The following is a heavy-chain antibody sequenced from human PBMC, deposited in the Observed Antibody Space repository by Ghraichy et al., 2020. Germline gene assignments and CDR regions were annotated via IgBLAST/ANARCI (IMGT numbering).Heavy chain of an antibody. CDR3: AKVEGDYYDSSGYYYRSGMDV. Sequence: GGSLRLSCAASGFTFSSYAMSWVRQAPGKGLEWVSAISGSGGSTYYADSVKGRFTISRDNSKNTLYLQMNSLRAEDTAVYYCAKVEGDYYDSSGYYYRSGMDVWGQGTTVTVSS. CDR1: GFTFSSYA. J-gene: IGHJ6*02. CDR2: ISGSGGST. V-gene: IGHV3-23*01. D-gene: IGHD3-22*01.